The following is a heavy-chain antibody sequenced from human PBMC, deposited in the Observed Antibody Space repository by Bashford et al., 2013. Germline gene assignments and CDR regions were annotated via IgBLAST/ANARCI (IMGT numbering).Heavy chain of an antibody. CDR3: AKGERSLRFLEWSPFDS. D-gene: IGHD3-3*01. J-gene: IGHJ4*02. CDR2: IYHSGST. Sequence: SSETLSLTCAVSGGSISSSNWWSWVRPAPRKGLEWIGEIYHSGSTNYNPSLKSRVTISIDTSKNKFSLRLNSVTAADTAVYFCAKGERSLRFLEWSPFDSWGQGTLVTVSS. CDR1: GGSISSSNW. V-gene: IGHV4-4*02.